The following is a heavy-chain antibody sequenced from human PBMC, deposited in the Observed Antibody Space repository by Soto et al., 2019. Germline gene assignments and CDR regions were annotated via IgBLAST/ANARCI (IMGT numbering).Heavy chain of an antibody. D-gene: IGHD1-7*01. J-gene: IGHJ4*02. Sequence: QVQLQESGPGLVRPSGTLSLTCAVSGGSISSTNWWSWVRQTPGRGLERIAEIHHSGSANYNPSLKSRVTIAVDKSKNHFSLKLSSVTAADTAVYHCARYSALSGTYYFDYWGQGTLVTVSS. CDR3: ARYSALSGTYYFDY. V-gene: IGHV4-4*02. CDR2: IHHSGSA. CDR1: GGSISSTNW.